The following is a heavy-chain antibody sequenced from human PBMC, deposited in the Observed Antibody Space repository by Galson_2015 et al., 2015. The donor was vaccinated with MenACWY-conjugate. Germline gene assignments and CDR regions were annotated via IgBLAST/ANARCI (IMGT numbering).Heavy chain of an antibody. Sequence: SLRLSCAASGFTFSSYAMHWVRQAPGKGLEYVSAISSNGGSTYYANSVKGRFTISRDNSKNTLYLQMGSLRAEDMAVYYCARDPARITYDSSGPPDYWGQGTLVTVSS. CDR1: GFTFSSYA. CDR2: ISSNGGST. V-gene: IGHV3-64*01. CDR3: ARDPARITYDSSGPPDY. J-gene: IGHJ4*02. D-gene: IGHD3-22*01.